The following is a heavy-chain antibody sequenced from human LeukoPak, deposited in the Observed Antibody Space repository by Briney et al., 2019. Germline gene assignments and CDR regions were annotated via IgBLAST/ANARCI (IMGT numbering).Heavy chain of an antibody. J-gene: IGHJ3*01. V-gene: IGHV3-11*04. CDR2: ISSSGSTI. Sequence: GGSLRLSCAASGFTFSDYYMSWIRQAPGKGLEWVSYISSSGSTIYYADSVKGRFTISRDNANNTLFLQMNSLRTEDTAVYYCARDPDSTVSSGGPFDVWGQGTMATVSS. D-gene: IGHD3-10*01. CDR3: ARDPDSTVSSGGPFDV. CDR1: GFTFSDYY.